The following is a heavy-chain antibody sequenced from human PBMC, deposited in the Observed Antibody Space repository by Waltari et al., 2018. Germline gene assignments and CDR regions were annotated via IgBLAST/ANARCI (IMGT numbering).Heavy chain of an antibody. CDR3: TRSPGFGP. J-gene: IGHJ5*02. CDR1: GFIFSGSP. Sequence: EVQLVESGGGLVQPGGSLKLSCAASGFIFSGSPIHWVRQASGKGLEWVGRIGNKGNTYATVYTESVKGRFTISRDDSKNTAYLQMNSLKIEDTAFYYCTRSPGFGPWGQGTLVTVSS. V-gene: IGHV3-73*02. CDR2: IGNKGNTYAT.